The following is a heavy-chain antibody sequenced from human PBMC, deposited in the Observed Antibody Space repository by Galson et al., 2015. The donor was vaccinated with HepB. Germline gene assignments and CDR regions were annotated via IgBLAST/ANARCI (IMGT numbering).Heavy chain of an antibody. J-gene: IGHJ4*02. Sequence: SLRLSCAASGFTFSSYAMSWVRQAPGKGLEWVSAISGSGGSTYYADSVKGRFTTSRDNSKNTLYLQMNSLRAEDTAVYYCAKDLGGLEWELADFDYWGQGTLVTVSS. D-gene: IGHD1-26*01. V-gene: IGHV3-23*01. CDR3: AKDLGGLEWELADFDY. CDR2: ISGSGGST. CDR1: GFTFSSYA.